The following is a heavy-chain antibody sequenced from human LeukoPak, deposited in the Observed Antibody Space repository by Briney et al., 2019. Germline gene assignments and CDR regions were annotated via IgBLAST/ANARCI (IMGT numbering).Heavy chain of an antibody. D-gene: IGHD5-18*01. Sequence: SETLSLTRTVSGGSISSYYWSWIRQPPGKGLEWIGYIYYSGSTNYNPSLKSRVTISVDTSKNQFSLKLSSVTAADTAVYHCASGYSYGSLDYWGQGTLVTVSS. CDR1: GGSISSYY. V-gene: IGHV4-59*01. CDR3: ASGYSYGSLDY. J-gene: IGHJ4*02. CDR2: IYYSGST.